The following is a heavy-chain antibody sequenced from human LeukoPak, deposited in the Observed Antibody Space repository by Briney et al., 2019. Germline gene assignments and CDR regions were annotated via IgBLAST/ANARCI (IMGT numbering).Heavy chain of an antibody. V-gene: IGHV4-34*01. J-gene: IGHJ4*02. Sequence: SETLSLTSAVYGGSFSGYYWGWIRQPPGEGLEWIGEINHSGSTNYNPSLKSRVTISVDTSKNQFSLKLSSVTAADTAVYYCARGIAAAALDYWGQGTLVTVSS. CDR1: GGSFSGYY. CDR2: INHSGST. CDR3: ARGIAAAALDY. D-gene: IGHD6-13*01.